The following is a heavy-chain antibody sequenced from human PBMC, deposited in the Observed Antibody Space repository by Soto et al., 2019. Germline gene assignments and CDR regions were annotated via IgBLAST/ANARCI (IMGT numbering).Heavy chain of an antibody. Sequence: QVQLVQSGAEVKKPGSSVKVSCKASGGTFSSYTISWVRQAPGQGLEWMGRIIPILGIANYAQKFQGRVTITADKSTSIAYMELRSLRSEDTAVYYCARMPRAYKWELPHYFDYWGQGTLVTVAS. D-gene: IGHD1-26*01. J-gene: IGHJ4*02. CDR1: GGTFSSYT. V-gene: IGHV1-69*02. CDR3: ARMPRAYKWELPHYFDY. CDR2: IIPILGIA.